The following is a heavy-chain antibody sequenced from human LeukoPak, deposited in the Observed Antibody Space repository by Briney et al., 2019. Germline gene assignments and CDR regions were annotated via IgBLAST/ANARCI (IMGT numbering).Heavy chain of an antibody. CDR1: GFTFSSYS. Sequence: PGGSLRLSCAASGFTFSSYSMNWRRRGPGQGVEWGSSISCTRTYIYYADSVKGRFTISRNNAKNSLSLQINSLRADDTAVYYCARGRGSSSYYYYMDVWGKGPTVTVSS. CDR2: ISCTRTYI. J-gene: IGHJ6*03. V-gene: IGHV3-21*01. CDR3: ARGRGSSSYYYYMDV. D-gene: IGHD6-13*01.